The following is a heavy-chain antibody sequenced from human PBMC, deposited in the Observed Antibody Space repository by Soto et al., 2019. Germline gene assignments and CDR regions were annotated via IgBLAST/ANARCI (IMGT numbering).Heavy chain of an antibody. D-gene: IGHD5-12*01. J-gene: IGHJ4*02. CDR3: ARLPPGYGYNYGIDY. CDR2: IYYSGST. Sequence: QLQLQESGPGLVKPSETLSLTCTVSGGSISSSSYYWGWIRQPPGKGLEWIGSIYYSGSTYYNPSLKSRVTISVDTSKNQFSLKLSSVTAADTAVYYCARLPPGYGYNYGIDYWGQGTLVTVSS. V-gene: IGHV4-39*01. CDR1: GGSISSSSYY.